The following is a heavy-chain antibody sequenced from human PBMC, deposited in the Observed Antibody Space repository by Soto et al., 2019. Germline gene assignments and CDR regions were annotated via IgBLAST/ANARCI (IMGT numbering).Heavy chain of an antibody. J-gene: IGHJ4*02. Sequence: EVQLVESGGVVVQPGGSLRLSCAASGFTFDDYTMHWVRQAPGKGLEWVSLISWDGGSTYYADSVKGRFTISRDNNKNSLYLQMNSLRTEDNALYYCAKDIRGYSYGLGYWGQGTLVTVSS. D-gene: IGHD5-18*01. CDR3: AKDIRGYSYGLGY. CDR2: ISWDGGST. V-gene: IGHV3-43*01. CDR1: GFTFDDYT.